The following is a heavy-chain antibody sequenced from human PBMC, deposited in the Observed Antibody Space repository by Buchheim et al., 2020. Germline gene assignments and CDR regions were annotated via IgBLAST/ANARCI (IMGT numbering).Heavy chain of an antibody. J-gene: IGHJ6*03. Sequence: QVQVVQSGAEVKKPGASVKVSCMTSGYTFTRYAIHWVRQAPGQRLEWMGWINGGSGDTKYSQKFQGRVVMSRNASASMAYLELSSLRSEDTALYYCAKSASGYPDVWGKGT. D-gene: IGHD3-3*01. CDR2: INGGSGDT. CDR3: AKSASGYPDV. V-gene: IGHV1-3*01. CDR1: GYTFTRYA.